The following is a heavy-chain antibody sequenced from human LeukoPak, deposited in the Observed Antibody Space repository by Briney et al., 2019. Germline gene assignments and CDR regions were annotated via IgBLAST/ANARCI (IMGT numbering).Heavy chain of an antibody. D-gene: IGHD6-6*01. Sequence: GGSLRLSCAASGFTFSNYWMHWVRQAPGKGLVWVSRINTDGSSTTYADSVKGRFTITRDNAKNTLYLQMNSLSAEDTAVYYCARGYSSSYRIDYWGQGTLVTVSS. CDR1: GFTFSNYW. CDR3: ARGYSSSYRIDY. J-gene: IGHJ4*02. V-gene: IGHV3-74*01. CDR2: INTDGSST.